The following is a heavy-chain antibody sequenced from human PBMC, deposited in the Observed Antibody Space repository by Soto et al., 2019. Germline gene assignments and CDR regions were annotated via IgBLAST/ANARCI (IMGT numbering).Heavy chain of an antibody. Sequence: QVQLVESGGGLVKPGGSLRLSCAASGFTFSDYYMSWIRQAPGKGLEWVSYISSSSSYTNYADSVKGRFTISRDNAKNSLYLQMNSLRAEDTAVYYCAPVRGEWELPHWGQGTLVTVSS. CDR3: APVRGEWELPH. J-gene: IGHJ4*02. CDR2: ISSSSSYT. D-gene: IGHD1-26*01. V-gene: IGHV3-11*05. CDR1: GFTFSDYY.